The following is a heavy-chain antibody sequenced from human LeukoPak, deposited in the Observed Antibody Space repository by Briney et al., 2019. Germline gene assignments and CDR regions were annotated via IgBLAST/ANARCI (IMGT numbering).Heavy chain of an antibody. CDR3: ARLAVAGYFDY. Sequence: SVKVSCRASGGTFSSYAISWVRQAPGQGLEWMGGIIPIFGTANYAQKFQGRVTITADESTSTAYMELSSLRSDDTAVYYCARLAVAGYFDYWGQGTLVTVSS. CDR2: IIPIFGTA. J-gene: IGHJ4*02. CDR1: GGTFSSYA. V-gene: IGHV1-69*13. D-gene: IGHD6-19*01.